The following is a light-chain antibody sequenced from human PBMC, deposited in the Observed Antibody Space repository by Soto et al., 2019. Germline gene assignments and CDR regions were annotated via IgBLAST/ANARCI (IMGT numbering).Light chain of an antibody. V-gene: IGLV1-47*01. J-gene: IGLJ2*01. CDR1: SSNIGSNF. CDR2: RNN. Sequence: QSVLTQPPSASGTPGQRVTISCSGSSSNIGSNFIYWYQQLQGTAPKLLIYRNNERPSGVPDRFSGSKSGTSASLAISGLRSEDEADYHCAAWDDSLSGVVFGGGTKVTVL. CDR3: AAWDDSLSGVV.